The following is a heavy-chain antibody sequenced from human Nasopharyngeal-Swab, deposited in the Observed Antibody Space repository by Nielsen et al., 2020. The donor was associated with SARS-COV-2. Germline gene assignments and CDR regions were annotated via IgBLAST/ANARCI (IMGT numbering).Heavy chain of an antibody. CDR3: ARRGYGSGSSKYYFDY. V-gene: IGHV4-39*01. CDR1: GGSISSSSYY. CDR2: IYYSGST. J-gene: IGHJ4*02. Sequence: SETLSLTCTVSGGSISSSSYYWAWIRQPPGKGLEWIGSIYYSGSTYYNPSLKSRVTISVDTSKTQFSLTLRSATAADTAVYYCARRGYGSGSSKYYFDYWGQGTLVTVSS. D-gene: IGHD3-10*01.